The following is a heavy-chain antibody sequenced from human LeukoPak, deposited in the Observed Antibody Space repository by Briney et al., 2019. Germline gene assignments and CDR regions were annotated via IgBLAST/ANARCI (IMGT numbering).Heavy chain of an antibody. CDR2: IYTSGST. CDR1: GGSISGYY. CDR3: ARASPTTNKGAYGWFDP. V-gene: IGHV4-4*07. Sequence: SETLSLTCTVSGGSISGYYWSWIRQPAGKGLEWIGRIYTSGSTNYNPSLKSRVTMSVDTSKNRFSLKLSSVTAADTAVYYCARASPTTNKGAYGWFDPWGQGTLVTVSS. D-gene: IGHD1-14*01. J-gene: IGHJ5*02.